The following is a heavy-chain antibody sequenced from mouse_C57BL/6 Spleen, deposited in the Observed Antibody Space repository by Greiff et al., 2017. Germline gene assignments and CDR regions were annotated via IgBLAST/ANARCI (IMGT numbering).Heavy chain of an antibody. CDR2: IYPSDSET. V-gene: IGHV1-61*01. J-gene: IGHJ2*01. Sequence: QVQLQQPGAERGRPGPPGKRSGKVFGYTFPSYGRVGGKQRPGQGLEGIGNIYPSDSETHYNQKFKDKATLTVDKSSSTAYMQLSSLTSEDSAVYYCARAGDYADYWGQGTTLTVSS. D-gene: IGHD2-4*01. CDR3: ARAGDYADY. CDR1: GYTFPSYG.